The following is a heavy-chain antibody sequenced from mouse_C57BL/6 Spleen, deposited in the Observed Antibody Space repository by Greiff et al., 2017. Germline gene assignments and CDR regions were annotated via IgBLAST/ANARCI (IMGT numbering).Heavy chain of an antibody. CDR1: GYTFTSYW. CDR3: ARGDYGNLYAMDY. V-gene: IGHV1-52*01. J-gene: IGHJ4*01. D-gene: IGHD2-1*01. Sequence: QVQLKQPGAELVRPGSSVKLSCKASGYTFTSYWMHWVKQRPIQGLEWIGNIDPSDSETHYNQKFKDKATLTVDKSSSTAYMQLSSLTSEDSAVYYCARGDYGNLYAMDYWGQGTSVTVSS. CDR2: IDPSDSET.